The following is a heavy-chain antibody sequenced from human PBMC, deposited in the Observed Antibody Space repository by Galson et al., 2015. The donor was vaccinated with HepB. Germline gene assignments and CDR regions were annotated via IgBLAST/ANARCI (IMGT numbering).Heavy chain of an antibody. J-gene: IGHJ5*02. CDR3: ARDYSSSWSNWFDP. V-gene: IGHV3-30-3*01. D-gene: IGHD6-13*01. CDR2: ISYDGSNK. CDR1: GFTFSSYA. Sequence: SLRLSCAASGFTFSSYAMHWVRQAPGKGLEWVAVISYDGSNKYYADSVKGRFTISRDNSKNTLYLQMNSLRAEDTAVYYCARDYSSSWSNWFDPWGQGTLVTVSS.